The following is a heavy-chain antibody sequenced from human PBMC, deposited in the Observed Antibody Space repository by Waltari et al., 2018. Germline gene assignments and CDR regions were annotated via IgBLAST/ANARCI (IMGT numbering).Heavy chain of an antibody. CDR2: IYYSGST. D-gene: IGHD3-3*01. V-gene: IGHV4-59*01. Sequence: QVQLQESGPGLVTPSETLSLTCTVSGGSISSYYWSWIRQPPGKGLEWIGYIYYSGSTNYNPSLKSRVTISVDTSKNQFSLKLSSVTAADTAVYYCASESWSGYYTYFDYWGQGTLVTVSS. J-gene: IGHJ4*02. CDR1: GGSISSYY. CDR3: ASESWSGYYTYFDY.